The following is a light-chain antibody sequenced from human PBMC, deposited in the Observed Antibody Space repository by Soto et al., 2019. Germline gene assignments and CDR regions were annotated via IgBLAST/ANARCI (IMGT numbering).Light chain of an antibody. Sequence: DIQMTQSPSTLSASVGDRVTITCRASQSISNWVAWYQQKPGKAPKLLIYDAYRLESGVSSRFSGSGSGTEFTLTISSLQPDDFATYYCQQHKSYSWDFGQGTKVDIK. CDR1: QSISNW. J-gene: IGKJ1*01. CDR2: DAY. CDR3: QQHKSYSWD. V-gene: IGKV1-5*01.